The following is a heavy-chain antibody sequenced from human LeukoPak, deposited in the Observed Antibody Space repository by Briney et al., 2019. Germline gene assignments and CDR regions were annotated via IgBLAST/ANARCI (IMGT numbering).Heavy chain of an antibody. D-gene: IGHD6-19*01. CDR1: GFSVSNNY. Sequence: GGSLRLSCAASGFSVSNNYMSWVRQAPGKGLEWVSVIYSGGSTFYADSVKGRFTISRDNSKDTLYLQMNSLRVEDTAVYNCARDLTPGIAVAGTALGYWGQGALVTVSS. CDR2: IYSGGST. V-gene: IGHV3-66*01. J-gene: IGHJ4*02. CDR3: ARDLTPGIAVAGTALGY.